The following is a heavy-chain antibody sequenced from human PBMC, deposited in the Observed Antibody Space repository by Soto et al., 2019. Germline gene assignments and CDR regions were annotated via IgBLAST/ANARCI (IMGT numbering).Heavy chain of an antibody. CDR1: GYTFTGYF. Sequence: QVQLVRSGSEVKQPGASVKVSCKTSGYTFTGYFIHWVRQAPGQGLEWMGCINPNTGGTDYAQKFQGWVIMTSDTSSSTAHMELRRLKSDDTXXXXXARAPWDGSGTSNWFDPWGQGT. CDR3: ARAPWDGSGTSNWFDP. V-gene: IGHV1-2*04. J-gene: IGHJ5*02. CDR2: INPNTGGT. D-gene: IGHD3-10*01.